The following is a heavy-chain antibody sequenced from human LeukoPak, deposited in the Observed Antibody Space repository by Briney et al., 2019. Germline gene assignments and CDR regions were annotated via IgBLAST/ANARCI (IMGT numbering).Heavy chain of an antibody. Sequence: GGCLRLSCAASGFTFSSYAVSWVRQAPGKGLEWVSAISGSGGSTYYADSVKGRFTISRDNSKNTLYLQMNSLRAEDTAVYYCASRSITMVRGVNDYWGQGTLVTVSS. CDR3: ASRSITMVRGVNDY. CDR2: ISGSGGST. J-gene: IGHJ4*02. D-gene: IGHD3-10*01. V-gene: IGHV3-23*01. CDR1: GFTFSSYA.